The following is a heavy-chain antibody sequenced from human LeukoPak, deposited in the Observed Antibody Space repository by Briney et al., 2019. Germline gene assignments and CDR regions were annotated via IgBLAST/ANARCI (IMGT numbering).Heavy chain of an antibody. J-gene: IGHJ4*02. CDR2: IWYDGSNK. D-gene: IGHD6-19*01. CDR3: ARGIAVAGWGYFDY. CDR1: GFTFSSYG. V-gene: IGHV3-33*01. Sequence: PGRSLRLSCAASGFTFSSYGMHWVRQAPGKGLEWVAVIWYDGSNKYYADSVKGRFTISRDNSKNTLYLQMNSLRAEDTAVYCCARGIAVAGWGYFDYWGQGTLVTVSS.